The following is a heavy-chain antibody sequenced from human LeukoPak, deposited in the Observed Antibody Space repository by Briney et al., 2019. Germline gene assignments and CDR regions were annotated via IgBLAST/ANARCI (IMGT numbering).Heavy chain of an antibody. Sequence: SETLSLTCTVSGGSINSFYWTWIRQPAGKGLEWIGRIYSSAGTNFNPSLKSRVTMSVDTSKNQFSLKLSSVIAADTAVYYCARRRRIGGVGTDAFDIWGQGTMVTVSS. D-gene: IGHD6-13*01. CDR2: IYSSAGT. V-gene: IGHV4-4*07. CDR3: ARRRRIGGVGTDAFDI. CDR1: GGSINSFY. J-gene: IGHJ3*02.